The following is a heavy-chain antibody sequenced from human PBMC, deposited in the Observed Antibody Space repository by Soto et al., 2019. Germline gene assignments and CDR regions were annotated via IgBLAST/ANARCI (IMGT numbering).Heavy chain of an antibody. CDR1: GFPLSSYA. V-gene: IGHV3-23*01. J-gene: IGHJ6*02. CDR2: ISGSGGST. Sequence: VGSLRLSCAASGFPLSSYAMSWVRQAPGKGLEWVSAISGSGGSTYYADSVKSRFTISRDNSKNTLYLQMNSLRAEDTAVYYCAKDFQNGMDVWGQGTTVTVSS. CDR3: AKDFQNGMDV.